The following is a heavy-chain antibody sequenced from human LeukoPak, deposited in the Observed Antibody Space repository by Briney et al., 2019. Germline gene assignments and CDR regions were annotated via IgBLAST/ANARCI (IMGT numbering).Heavy chain of an antibody. CDR1: GFTFSSYA. CDR2: IFGSGGSA. D-gene: IGHD2-2*01. CDR3: VRGVGSSTSCYVRAFDI. V-gene: IGHV3-23*01. Sequence: GGSLRLSCTASGFTFSSYAMYWVRQAPGKGLEWVSGIFGSGGSAHYADSVKGRLTISRDNAKNSLYLQVNSLRAEDMTVYYCVRGVGSSTSCYVRAFDIWGQGTMVTVSS. J-gene: IGHJ3*02.